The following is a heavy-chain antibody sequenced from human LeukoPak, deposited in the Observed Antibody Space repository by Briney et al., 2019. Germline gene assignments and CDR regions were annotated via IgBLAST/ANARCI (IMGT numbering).Heavy chain of an antibody. CDR2: ISGSGGST. Sequence: GGSLRLSCAASGFTFSSYAMSWVRQAPGKGLEWVSAISGSGGSTYYADSVKGRFTISRDNSKNTLYLQMNSLRAEDTAVYYCAKDRSLWWELLTNYFDYWGQGTLVTVSS. V-gene: IGHV3-23*01. J-gene: IGHJ4*02. D-gene: IGHD1-26*01. CDR3: AKDRSLWWELLTNYFDY. CDR1: GFTFSSYA.